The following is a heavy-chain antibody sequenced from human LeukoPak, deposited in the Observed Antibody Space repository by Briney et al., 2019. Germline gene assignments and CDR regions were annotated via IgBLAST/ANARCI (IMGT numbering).Heavy chain of an antibody. V-gene: IGHV5-51*01. D-gene: IGHD3-16*01. CDR3: ARPGQLGEYTPYHFDY. CDR1: GYSFTSYW. CDR2: IYPGDSDT. J-gene: IGHJ4*02. Sequence: GESLKISCKGSGYSFTSYWIGWVRQMPGKGLEWMGIIYPGDSDTRYSPSFQGQVTISADKSISTAYLQWSSLKASDTAMYYCARPGQLGEYTPYHFDYWGQGILVTVSS.